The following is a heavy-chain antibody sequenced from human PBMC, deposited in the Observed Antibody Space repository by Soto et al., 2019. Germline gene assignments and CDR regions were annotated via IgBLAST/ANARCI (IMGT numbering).Heavy chain of an antibody. J-gene: IGHJ4*02. CDR1: GFTFSSYA. CDR2: ITGSGGST. V-gene: IGHV3-23*01. D-gene: IGHD3-10*01. CDR3: AKLIISLTYTIENIDY. Sequence: GGSLRLSCAASGFTFSSYAMSWVRQAPGKGLEWVSTITGSGGSTYYSDSVKGRFTISRDNSKNTLYLQMNRLRVEDTAVYFCAKLIISLTYTIENIDYWGQGTLVTVSS.